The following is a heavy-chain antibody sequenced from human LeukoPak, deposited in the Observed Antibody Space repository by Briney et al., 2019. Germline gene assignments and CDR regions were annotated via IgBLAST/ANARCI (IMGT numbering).Heavy chain of an antibody. CDR1: GGSISSGSYY. CDR3: ARDRVRDYDFWSGHEYNFDY. J-gene: IGHJ4*02. D-gene: IGHD3-3*01. V-gene: IGHV4-61*02. CDR2: IYTSGST. Sequence: PSETLSLTCTVSGGSISSGSYYWSWIRQPAGKGLEWIGRIYTSGSTNYNPSLKSRVTISVDTSKNQFSLKLSSVTAADTAVYYCARDRVRDYDFWSGHEYNFDYWGQGTLVTVSS.